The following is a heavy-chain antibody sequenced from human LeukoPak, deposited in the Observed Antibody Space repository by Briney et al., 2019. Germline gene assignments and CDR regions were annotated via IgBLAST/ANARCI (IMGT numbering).Heavy chain of an antibody. V-gene: IGHV2-70*10. CDR3: ARTRGYCSSTSCWYYFDY. CDR2: IDWDDDK. CDR1: GFSLRTSGMC. Sequence: ESGPTLVNPTQTLTLTCTFSGFSLRTSGMCASWIRQPPGKALEWIARIDWDDDKYYSTSLKTRLTISKDTSKNQVVLTMTNMDPVDTATYYCARTRGYCSSTSCWYYFDYWGQGTEVTVSS. D-gene: IGHD2-2*01. J-gene: IGHJ4*02.